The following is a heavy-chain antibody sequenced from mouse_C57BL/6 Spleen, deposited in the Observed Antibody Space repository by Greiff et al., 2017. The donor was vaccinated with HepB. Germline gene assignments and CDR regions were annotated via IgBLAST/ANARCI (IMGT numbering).Heavy chain of an antibody. V-gene: IGHV1-69*01. Sequence: VQLQQPGAELVMPGASVKLSCKASGYTFTSYWMHWVKQRPGQGLEWIGEIDPSDSYTNYNQKFKGKSTLTVDKSSSTAYMQLSSLTSEDSAVYYCARREIGSYFDYWGQGTTLTVSS. J-gene: IGHJ2*01. D-gene: IGHD1-1*01. CDR3: ARREIGSYFDY. CDR1: GYTFTSYW. CDR2: IDPSDSYT.